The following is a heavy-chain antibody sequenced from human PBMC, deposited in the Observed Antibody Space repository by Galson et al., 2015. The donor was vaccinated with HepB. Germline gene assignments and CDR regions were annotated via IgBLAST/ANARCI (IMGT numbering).Heavy chain of an antibody. V-gene: IGHV3-11*01. D-gene: IGHD6-19*01. CDR2: INVGGSAI. J-gene: IGHJ4*02. CDR1: GFTFSDYY. Sequence: SLRLSCAASGFTFSDYYMSWIRQAPGKGLEWISYINVGGSAIYYADSMKGRFTISRDNAKNSLYLQMNSLRAEGTAVYYCARDRSGSSPNYFDYWGQGTLVTVSS. CDR3: ARDRSGSSPNYFDY.